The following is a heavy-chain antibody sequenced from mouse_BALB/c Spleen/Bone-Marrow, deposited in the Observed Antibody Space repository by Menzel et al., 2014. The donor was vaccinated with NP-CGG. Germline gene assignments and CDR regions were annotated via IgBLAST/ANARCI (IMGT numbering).Heavy chain of an antibody. V-gene: IGHV14-3*02. CDR1: GFNIKDTY. CDR2: IDPANGNT. J-gene: IGHJ3*01. Sequence: EVTLMESGAELVKPGASVKLSCTASGFNIKDTYMHWVKQRPEQGLEWIGRIDPANGNTKYDPKFQGKATITAYTSSNTAYLQLSSLTSEDTGVYYCARSGVGPFAYLGQGTLVTGSA. D-gene: IGHD4-1*01. CDR3: ARSGVGPFAY.